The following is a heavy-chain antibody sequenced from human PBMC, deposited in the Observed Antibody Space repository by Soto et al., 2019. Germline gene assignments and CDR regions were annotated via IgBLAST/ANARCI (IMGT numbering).Heavy chain of an antibody. V-gene: IGHV2-5*02. CDR1: GFSINTGGVG. CDR2: IHWDDNE. Sequence: QITLRESGPTLVKPTQTLTMTSTFSGFSINTGGVGMGCIRQPPGKALEWLALIHWDDNEHYSPSLQNRLTIGKDTSRNQVVLTMTNLDPVDTSSYFCSLRRYNGYDYAFDFWGQGTMVTVSS. D-gene: IGHD5-12*01. J-gene: IGHJ3*01. CDR3: SLRRYNGYDYAFDF.